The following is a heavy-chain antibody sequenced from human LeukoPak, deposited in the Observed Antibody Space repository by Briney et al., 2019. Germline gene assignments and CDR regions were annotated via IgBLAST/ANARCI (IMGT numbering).Heavy chain of an antibody. CDR1: GFTVSSKY. J-gene: IGHJ4*02. CDR3: AGSYVIRSFDY. CDR2: IYGDITT. D-gene: IGHD3-16*01. V-gene: IGHV3-53*01. Sequence: GGSLRLSCAASGFTVSSKYMSWVRQAPGKGLEWVSLIYGDITTYYADSVKGRFTISRDNSKNTVYLQMSSLRAEDTAVYYCAGSYVIRSFDYWGQGTLVTVSS.